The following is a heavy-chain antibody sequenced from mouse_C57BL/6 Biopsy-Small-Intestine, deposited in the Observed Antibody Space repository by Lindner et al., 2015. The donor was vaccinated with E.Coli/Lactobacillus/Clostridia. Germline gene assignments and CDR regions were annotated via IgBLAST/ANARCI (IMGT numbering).Heavy chain of an antibody. CDR1: GYTFTDYN. CDR2: INPNNGGT. D-gene: IGHD1-1*01. J-gene: IGHJ2*01. CDR3: ARGFGSSFGY. Sequence: VQLQESGPELVKPGASVKMSCKASGYTFTDYNMHWVKQSHGKSLEWIGYINPNNGGTKYNQKFKGKATLTVDKSSSTAYMQLSSLTSEDSAVYFCARGFGSSFGYWGQGTTLTVSS. V-gene: IGHV1-22*01.